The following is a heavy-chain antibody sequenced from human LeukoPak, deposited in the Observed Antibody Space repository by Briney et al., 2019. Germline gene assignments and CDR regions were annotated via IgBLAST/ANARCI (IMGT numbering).Heavy chain of an antibody. CDR2: IKQDGSEK. CDR1: GFTFSSYW. CDR3: ARETSDFWSGYFDY. D-gene: IGHD3-3*01. Sequence: GGSLTLSCAASGFTFSSYWMSWVRQAPGKGLEWVANIKQDGSEKYYVASVKGRFTISRDNAKNSLYLQMNSLRAEDTAVYYCARETSDFWSGYFDYWGQGTLVTVSS. V-gene: IGHV3-7*01. J-gene: IGHJ4*02.